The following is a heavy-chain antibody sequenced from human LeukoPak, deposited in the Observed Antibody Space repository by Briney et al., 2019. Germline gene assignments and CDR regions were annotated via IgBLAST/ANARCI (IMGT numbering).Heavy chain of an antibody. Sequence: GGSLRLSCAASGFTFSSYAMSWVRQAPGKGLEWVSAISGSGGSTYYADSVKGWFTISRDNSKNTLYLQMNSLRAEDTAVYYCAKDGGSGSYLDYWGQGTLVTVSS. CDR3: AKDGGSGSYLDY. D-gene: IGHD3-10*01. CDR1: GFTFSSYA. J-gene: IGHJ4*02. CDR2: ISGSGGST. V-gene: IGHV3-23*01.